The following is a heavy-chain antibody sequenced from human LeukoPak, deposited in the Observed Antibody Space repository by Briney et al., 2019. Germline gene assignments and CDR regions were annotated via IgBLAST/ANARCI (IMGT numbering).Heavy chain of an antibody. V-gene: IGHV3-7*04. CDR2: IKQGGSEE. D-gene: IGHD6-19*01. CDR1: GFTFSNYW. J-gene: IGHJ4*02. CDR3: ARGSSGPGYFDC. Sequence: GGSLRLSCAASGFTFSNYWMTWVRQAPGKGLEWVANIKQGGSEEYYVDSVEGRFTISRDNAKNSLYLQMDSLGAEDTAVYYCARGSSGPGYFDCWGQGTLVTVSS.